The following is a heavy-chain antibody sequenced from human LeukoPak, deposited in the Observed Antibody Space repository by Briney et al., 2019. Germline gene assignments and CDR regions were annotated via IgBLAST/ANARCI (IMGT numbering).Heavy chain of an antibody. CDR3: AKVPRQLWLLDY. J-gene: IGHJ4*02. CDR2: ISGSGGST. Sequence: GGSLRLSCAAPGFTFSSYAMSWVRQAPGKGLEWVSAISGSGGSTYYADSVKGRFTISRDNSKNTLYLQMNSLRAEDTAVYYCAKVPRQLWLLDYWGQGTLVTVSS. D-gene: IGHD5-18*01. CDR1: GFTFSSYA. V-gene: IGHV3-23*01.